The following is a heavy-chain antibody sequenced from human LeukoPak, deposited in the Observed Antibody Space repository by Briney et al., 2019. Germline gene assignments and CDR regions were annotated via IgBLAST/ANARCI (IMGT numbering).Heavy chain of an antibody. CDR3: ARQSDNAVGGTFAFDY. V-gene: IGHV4-4*07. CDR1: GDSISTSY. J-gene: IGHJ4*02. Sequence: SETLSLTCTVSGDSISTSYWSWIRQPAGKGLEWIGRINTTESSNYNPSIESRVTMSVDKSKNQLSMKLSSVNAADTAVYYCARQSDNAVGGTFAFDYWGQGALVTVS. D-gene: IGHD6-13*01. CDR2: INTTESS.